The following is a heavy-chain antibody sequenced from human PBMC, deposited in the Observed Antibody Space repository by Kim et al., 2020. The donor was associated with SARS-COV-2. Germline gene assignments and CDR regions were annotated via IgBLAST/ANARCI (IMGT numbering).Heavy chain of an antibody. Sequence: GGSLRLSCAASGFTFSSYGMHWVRQAPGKGLEWVAVIWYDGSNKYYADSVKGRFTISRDNSKNTLYLQMNSLRAEDTAVYYCAREDSVVVPAIDYWGQGTLVTVSS. V-gene: IGHV3-33*01. CDR1: GFTFSSYG. CDR2: IWYDGSNK. CDR3: AREDSVVVPAIDY. D-gene: IGHD2-2*01. J-gene: IGHJ4*02.